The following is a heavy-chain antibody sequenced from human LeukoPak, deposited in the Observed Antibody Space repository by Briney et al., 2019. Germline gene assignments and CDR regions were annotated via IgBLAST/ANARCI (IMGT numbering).Heavy chain of an antibody. J-gene: IGHJ6*04. D-gene: IGHD3-16*01. CDR1: GAFITNSNW. CDR3: AGALGESYGMDV. CDR2: IYHSGST. Sequence: SETLSLTCAVSGAFITNSNWWSWVRQPPGKGLEWIGEIYHSGSTNYNPSLKSRVTISVDKSKNEFSLNLSSVTAADTAVYYCAGALGESYGMDVWGKGTTVTVSS. V-gene: IGHV4-4*02.